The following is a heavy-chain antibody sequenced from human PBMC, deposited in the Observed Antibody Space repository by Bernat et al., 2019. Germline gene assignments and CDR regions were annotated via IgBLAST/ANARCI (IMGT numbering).Heavy chain of an antibody. D-gene: IGHD5-12*01. J-gene: IGHJ4*02. CDR3: MGYGGNAV. V-gene: IGHV3-66*01. Sequence: EVQVVESGGGLVQPGGSLRLSCAASGFTVRNNHMRWVRQAPGKGLEFISVIENHGSTFYADSVRSRFTISRDNSKNTLYLQMNNMRAADTAMYYCMGYGGNAVWGQGTLVTVSS. CDR1: GFTVRNNH. CDR2: IENHGST.